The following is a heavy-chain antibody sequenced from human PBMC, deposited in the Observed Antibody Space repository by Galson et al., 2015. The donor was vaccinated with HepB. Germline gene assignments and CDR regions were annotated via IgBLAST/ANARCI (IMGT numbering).Heavy chain of an antibody. D-gene: IGHD6-19*01. CDR2: IWNDGSNK. CDR3: ARAGCSGWFPGCGGMDV. J-gene: IGHJ6*02. Sequence: SLRLSCAASGYIFSNHGMHWVRQVPGKGLEWVAVIWNDGSNKYYVDSVRGRFTISRDNSKNTLYLQMSSLRVEDTALYYCARAGCSGWFPGCGGMDVWGQGTTVTVSS. CDR1: GYIFSNHG. V-gene: IGHV3-33*01.